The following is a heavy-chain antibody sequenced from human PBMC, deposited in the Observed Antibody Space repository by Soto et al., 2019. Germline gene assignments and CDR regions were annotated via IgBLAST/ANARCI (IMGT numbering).Heavy chain of an antibody. CDR2: INSDGSST. V-gene: IGHV3-74*01. Sequence: GGSLRLSCEASGFIFSSHWMHWVRQSAEKGLVWVSRINSDGSSTAYADSVKGRFTISRDNAKNTLYLQMNSLRVEDTAVYYCARDRPDISNPTDHPMFDYWGQGTQVTISS. D-gene: IGHD6-6*01. CDR3: ARDRPDISNPTDHPMFDY. J-gene: IGHJ4*02. CDR1: GFIFSSHW.